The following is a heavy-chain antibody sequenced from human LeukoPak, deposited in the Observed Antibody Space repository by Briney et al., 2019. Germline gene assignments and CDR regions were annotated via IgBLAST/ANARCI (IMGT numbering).Heavy chain of an antibody. CDR2: IKQDGSEK. D-gene: IGHD3-3*01. CDR3: ARDYDFWSGYLDY. CDR1: GFSFNNYW. V-gene: IGHV3-7*05. Sequence: SGGSLRLSCAVSGFSFNNYWMSWVRQAPGKGLEWVANIKQDGSEKYYVDSVKGRLSISRDNAKNSLYLQMNSLRAEDTAVYYCARDYDFWSGYLDYWGQGTLVTVSS. J-gene: IGHJ4*02.